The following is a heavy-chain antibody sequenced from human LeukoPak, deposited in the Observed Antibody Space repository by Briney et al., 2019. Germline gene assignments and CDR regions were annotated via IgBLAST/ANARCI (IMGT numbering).Heavy chain of an antibody. CDR2: IRGVGDT. D-gene: IGHD1-1*01. V-gene: IGHV3-23*01. J-gene: IGHJ4*02. CDR3: AKANWVSNADAVW. Sequence: SIIRGVGDTFYADSVKGRFTLSRDDSRNTVYLQLNNLRVEDTAIYYCAKANWVSNADAVWWGQGTQVTVSS.